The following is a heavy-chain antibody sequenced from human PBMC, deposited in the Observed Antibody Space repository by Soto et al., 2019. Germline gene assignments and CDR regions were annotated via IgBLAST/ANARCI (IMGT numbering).Heavy chain of an antibody. D-gene: IGHD6-13*01. CDR1: GYTFTSYG. Sequence: ASVKVSCKASGYTFTSYGIHWVRQAPGQRLEWMGWINAANGDTKYSPKFQGRVTITRDTSASTAYMELSSLRSEDTAVYYCVRRHVSATGIDWFDPWGQGTPVTVSS. CDR3: VRRHVSATGIDWFDP. CDR2: INAANGDT. J-gene: IGHJ5*02. V-gene: IGHV1-3*01.